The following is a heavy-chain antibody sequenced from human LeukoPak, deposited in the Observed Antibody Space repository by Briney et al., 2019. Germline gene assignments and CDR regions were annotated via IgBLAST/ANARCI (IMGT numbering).Heavy chain of an antibody. CDR3: ARVSSGWRYYFDY. J-gene: IGHJ4*02. Sequence: SETLSLTCTVSGGSISSYYWSWIRQPPGKGLEWIGYIYYSGSTNYNPSLESRVTISVDTSKNQFSLKLSSVTAADTAVYYCARVSSGWRYYFDYWGQGTLVTVSS. V-gene: IGHV4-59*01. CDR1: GGSISSYY. CDR2: IYYSGST. D-gene: IGHD6-19*01.